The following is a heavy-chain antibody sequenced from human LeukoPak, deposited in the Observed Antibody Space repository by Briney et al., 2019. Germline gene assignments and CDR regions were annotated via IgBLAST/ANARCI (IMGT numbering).Heavy chain of an antibody. J-gene: IGHJ3*02. V-gene: IGHV1-8*01. CDR3: ASRDSSGYYYDAFDI. D-gene: IGHD3-22*01. CDR1: GYTFTSYD. CDR2: MNPNSGNT. Sequence: ASVKVSCKASGYTFTSYDINWVRQATGQGLEWMGWMNPNSGNTGYAQKFQGRVTMTRNTSISTAYMELSSLRSEDTAVCYCASRDSSGYYYDAFDIWGQGTMVTVSS.